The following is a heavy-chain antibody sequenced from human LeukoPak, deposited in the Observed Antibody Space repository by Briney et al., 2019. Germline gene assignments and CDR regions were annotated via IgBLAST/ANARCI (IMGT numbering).Heavy chain of an antibody. CDR2: IYSGGST. CDR3: ARGSRY. Sequence: GGSLRLSCAASGFTFSSYGMHWVRQAPGKGLEWVSVIYSGGSTYYADSVKGRFIISRDNSKNTLYLQMNSLRAEDTAVYYCARGSRYWGQGTLVTVSS. V-gene: IGHV3-53*01. CDR1: GFTFSSYG. J-gene: IGHJ4*02.